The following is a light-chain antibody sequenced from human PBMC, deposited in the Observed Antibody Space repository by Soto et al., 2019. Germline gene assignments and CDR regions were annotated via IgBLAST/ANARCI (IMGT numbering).Light chain of an antibody. CDR3: QQYGSSPGT. V-gene: IGKV3-20*01. J-gene: IGKJ2*01. CDR1: QSVSSSY. Sequence: EIVLTQSPGTLSLSPGERATLSCRASQSVSSSYLAWYQQKPGQTPSLLIYGASSRATGIPDRFSGSGSGTDCTLTISRLEPEDFAVYYCQQYGSSPGTFGQGTKLEIK. CDR2: GAS.